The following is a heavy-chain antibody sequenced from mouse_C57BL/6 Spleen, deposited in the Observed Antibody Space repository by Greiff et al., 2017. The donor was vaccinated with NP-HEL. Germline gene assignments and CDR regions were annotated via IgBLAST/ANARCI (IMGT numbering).Heavy chain of an antibody. CDR2: IDPETGGT. CDR3: TRYGNYYYYAMDY. D-gene: IGHD2-1*01. J-gene: IGHJ4*01. Sequence: VQLQQSGAELVRPGASVTLSCKASGYTFTDYEMHWVKQTPVHGLEWIGAIDPETGGTAYNQKFKGKTILTADKSSSTAYMEPRSLTSEDSAVYYCTRYGNYYYYAMDYLGQGASVTVSS. CDR1: GYTFTDYE. V-gene: IGHV1-15*01.